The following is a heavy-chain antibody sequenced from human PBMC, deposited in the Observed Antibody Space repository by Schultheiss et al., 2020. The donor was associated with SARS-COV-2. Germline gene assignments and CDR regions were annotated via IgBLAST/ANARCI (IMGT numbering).Heavy chain of an antibody. CDR3: AREVYQPGGAWYYYYGMDV. D-gene: IGHD2-2*01. Sequence: SETLSLTCAVYGGSFSGYYWSWIRQPPGKGLEWIGYIYYSGSTNYNPSLKSRVTISVDTSRNQFSLKVNSVTAADTAVYYCAREVYQPGGAWYYYYGMDVWGQGTTVTVSS. CDR2: IYYSGST. CDR1: GGSFSGYY. V-gene: IGHV4-59*01. J-gene: IGHJ6*02.